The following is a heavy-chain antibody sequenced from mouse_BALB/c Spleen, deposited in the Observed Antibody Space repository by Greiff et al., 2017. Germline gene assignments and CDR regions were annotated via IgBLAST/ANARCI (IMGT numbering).Heavy chain of an antibody. CDR1: GFTFSNYW. CDR3: TRDDGYYDGFDY. D-gene: IGHD2-3*01. V-gene: IGHV6-6*02. CDR2: IRLKSNNYAT. Sequence: EVQGVESGGGLVQPGGSMKLSCVASGFTFSNYWMNWVRQSPEKGLEWVAEIRLKSNNYATHYAESVKGRFTISRDDSKSSVYLQMNNLRAEDTGIYYCTRDDGYYDGFDYWGQGTTLTVSS. J-gene: IGHJ2*01.